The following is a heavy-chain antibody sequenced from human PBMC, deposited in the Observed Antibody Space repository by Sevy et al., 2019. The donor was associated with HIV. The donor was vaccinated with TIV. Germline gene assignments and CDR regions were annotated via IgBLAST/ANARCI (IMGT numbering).Heavy chain of an antibody. Sequence: GGSLRLSCAVSGSTFSSYWMSWVRQAPGKGLEWVANINQDGSEKYYVDSVKGRFTISRDSAKNSVYVQMNSLRDEDTGVYYCVRDRSSRWFDSWGQGTLVTVSS. CDR1: GSTFSSYW. CDR2: INQDGSEK. CDR3: VRDRSSRWFDS. J-gene: IGHJ5*01. V-gene: IGHV3-7*01. D-gene: IGHD6-13*01.